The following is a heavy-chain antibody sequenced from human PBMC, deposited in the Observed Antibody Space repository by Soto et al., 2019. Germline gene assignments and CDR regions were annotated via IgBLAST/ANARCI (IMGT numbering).Heavy chain of an antibody. CDR1: GFTFSTYA. V-gene: IGHV3-30*03. D-gene: IGHD2-2*01. J-gene: IGHJ6*02. CDR2: LSYDGSNK. Sequence: QVQLVESGGGVVQPGRSLRLSCAASGFTFSTYAMHWVRQAPGKGLXXXAVLSYDGSNKYYADSVKGRFTISRDNSKNTLYLQMNSLRAEDTAVYYCARVVPAAMYYYYGMDVWGQGTTVTVSS. CDR3: ARVVPAAMYYYYGMDV.